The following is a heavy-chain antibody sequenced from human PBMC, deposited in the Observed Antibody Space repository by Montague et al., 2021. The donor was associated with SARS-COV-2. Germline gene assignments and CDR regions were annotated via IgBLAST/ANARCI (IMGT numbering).Heavy chain of an antibody. V-gene: IGHV4-4*02. CDR2: IYHTGNT. Sequence: SETLSLTCGVSGASVTSTNWWSWVRQPTGKGLEWIGEIYHTGNTNYSPSLKNRVSISIDKSKNQLSLRLNSVTAADTAVYYCASPKEGSGYYRPFDYWGQGILVTVSS. J-gene: IGHJ4*02. CDR1: GASVTSTNW. CDR3: ASPKEGSGYYRPFDY. D-gene: IGHD3-22*01.